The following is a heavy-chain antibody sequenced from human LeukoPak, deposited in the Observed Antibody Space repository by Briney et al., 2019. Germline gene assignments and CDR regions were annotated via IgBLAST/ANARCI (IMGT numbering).Heavy chain of an antibody. CDR3: ARINSGYDLSSSWYPNWFDP. CDR1: GGSLSGFY. J-gene: IGHJ5*02. Sequence: SETRSLTCTVSGGSLSGFYWSWIRQPPGKGLEWIGNIHYTGKTNYNPSLKSRVTMSVETSKNHFSVRLPSVTAADTAVYYCARINSGYDLSSSWYPNWFDPWGQGALVTVSS. V-gene: IGHV4-59*01. CDR2: IHYTGKT. D-gene: IGHD6-13*01.